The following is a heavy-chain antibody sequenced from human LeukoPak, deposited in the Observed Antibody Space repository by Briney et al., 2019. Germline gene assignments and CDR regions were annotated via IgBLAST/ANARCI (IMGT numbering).Heavy chain of an antibody. D-gene: IGHD3-3*01. V-gene: IGHV1-18*01. J-gene: IGHJ4*02. CDR3: ARGNRMEWSPLAIDY. CDR1: GYTFTSYG. CDR2: ISAYNGNT. Sequence: ASVKVSCKASGYTFTSYGISWVRQAPRQGLEWMGWISAYNGNTNYAQKLQGRVTMTTDTSTSTAYMELRSLRSDDTAVYYCARGNRMEWSPLAIDYWGQGTLVTVSS.